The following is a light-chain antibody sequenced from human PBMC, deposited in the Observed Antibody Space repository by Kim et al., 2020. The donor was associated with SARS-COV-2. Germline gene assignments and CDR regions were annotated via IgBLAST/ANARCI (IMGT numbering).Light chain of an antibody. CDR3: QQCATAPLT. Sequence: LSAGGGAPLSCPASRPVGNDYVAWYQQKPGQAPRLLIYDASSRATGIPDRFSGSGSGTEFTLTISRLAPEDFAVYYWQQCATAPLTFGGGTKLEI. J-gene: IGKJ4*01. V-gene: IGKV3-20*01. CDR1: RPVGNDY. CDR2: DAS.